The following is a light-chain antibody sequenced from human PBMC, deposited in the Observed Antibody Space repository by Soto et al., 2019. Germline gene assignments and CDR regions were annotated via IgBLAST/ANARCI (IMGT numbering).Light chain of an antibody. CDR2: GAS. CDR1: QSVSYNN. J-gene: IGKJ1*01. CDR3: QQYGSSPSWT. V-gene: IGKV3-20*01. Sequence: ETVLTQSPGTLSLSPGERATLSCRASQSVSYNNLAWYQQKPGQAPRLLLYGASTRATGIPDRFNGSGSGTDFTLTVSRLEPDDFAVYYCQQYGSSPSWTFGQGTKVEIK.